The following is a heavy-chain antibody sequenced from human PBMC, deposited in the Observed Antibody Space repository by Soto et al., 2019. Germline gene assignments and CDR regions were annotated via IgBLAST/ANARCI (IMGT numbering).Heavy chain of an antibody. V-gene: IGHV4-39*01. CDR2: IYYSGST. CDR1: GGSISSSSYY. J-gene: IGHJ5*02. CDR3: ARHSGPYYDILTGYHMLYNWFDP. Sequence: PSETLSLTCTVSGGSISSSSYYWGWIRQPPGKGLEWIGSIYYSGSTYYNPSLKSRVTISVDTSKNQFSLKLSSVTAADTAVYYCARHSGPYYDILTGYHMLYNWFDPWGQGTLVTVSS. D-gene: IGHD3-9*01.